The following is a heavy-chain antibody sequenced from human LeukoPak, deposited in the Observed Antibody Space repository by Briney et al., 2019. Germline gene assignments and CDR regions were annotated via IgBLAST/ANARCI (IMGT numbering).Heavy chain of an antibody. CDR1: GGSFSYYY. D-gene: IGHD4-17*01. J-gene: IGHJ4*02. Sequence: PSETLSLTCAVCGGSFSYYYWSWIRQPPGKGLEWIGEINHSGITNYNPSLKSRVTISADTSKNQFSLKLTSVTAADTAVYYCANPARDFADSGAITWWGQGTLVTVSS. CDR2: INHSGIT. V-gene: IGHV4-34*01. CDR3: ANPARDFADSGAITW.